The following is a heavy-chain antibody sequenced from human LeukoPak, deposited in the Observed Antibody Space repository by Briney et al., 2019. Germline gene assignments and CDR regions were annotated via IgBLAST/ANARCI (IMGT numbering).Heavy chain of an antibody. CDR3: VSQQVAPP. V-gene: IGHV3-7*01. CDR1: GFTFSHYW. Sequence: GGSLRLSCVASGFTFSHYWMSWVRQAPGKGLEWVANIKEDGSIEDYVDSVKGRFTVSRDNAKNSLYLELNSLKVEDTAVYYCVSQQVAPPWGTGTLVMVSS. D-gene: IGHD5-12*01. CDR2: IKEDGSIE. J-gene: IGHJ5*02.